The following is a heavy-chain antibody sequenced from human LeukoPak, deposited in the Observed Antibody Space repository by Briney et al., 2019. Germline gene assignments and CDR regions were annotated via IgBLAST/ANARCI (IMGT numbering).Heavy chain of an antibody. CDR1: GFTFSNYA. CDR2: IGSSGGTT. V-gene: IGHV3-23*01. J-gene: IGHJ4*02. D-gene: IGHD3-16*01. CDR3: AKDLFGDFDY. Sequence: GGSLRLSCAASGFTFSNYAMSWVRQAPGKGLEWVSLIGSSGGTTYYADSVKGRFAISRDNSKNTLYLQMNSLRAEDTAKYYCAKDLFGDFDYWGQGTLVTVSS.